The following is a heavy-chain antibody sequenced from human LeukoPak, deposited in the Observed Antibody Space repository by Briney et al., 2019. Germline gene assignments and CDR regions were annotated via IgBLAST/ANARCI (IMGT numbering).Heavy chain of an antibody. CDR1: GFTFSSYE. V-gene: IGHV3-7*04. CDR2: INQDGSEK. J-gene: IGHJ4*02. D-gene: IGHD2-21*01. CDR3: ARDIYGGHDY. Sequence: PGGSLRLPCAASGFTFSSYEMNWVRQAPGKGLEWVANINQDGSEKSYVDSVEGRFTISRDNAKKSLYLHVNSLRAEDTAVYYCARDIYGGHDYWGQGTLLTVSS.